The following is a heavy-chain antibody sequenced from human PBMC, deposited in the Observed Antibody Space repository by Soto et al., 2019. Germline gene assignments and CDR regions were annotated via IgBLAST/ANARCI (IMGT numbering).Heavy chain of an antibody. V-gene: IGHV1-69*02. CDR3: ASDRITTRGDAFDL. Sequence: QVQLVQSGAEVRKPGSSVKVSCKAPGGTFSTYIISWVRQAPGQGLEWMGRIIPIPDITNYAQKVQGRVTVTADRSTSTASMELTSLKSEDTAVYYCASDRITTRGDAFDLWGQGTMVTVSS. D-gene: IGHD3-3*01. CDR1: GGTFSTYI. J-gene: IGHJ3*01. CDR2: IIPIPDIT.